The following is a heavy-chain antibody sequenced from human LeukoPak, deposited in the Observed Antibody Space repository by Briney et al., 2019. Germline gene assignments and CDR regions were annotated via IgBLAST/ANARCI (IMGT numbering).Heavy chain of an antibody. J-gene: IGHJ4*02. CDR1: GFTFSSYG. Sequence: GALRLSCAASGFTFSSYGMHWVRQAPGKGLEWVGVIWYDGSNKYYADSVKGQFTISRDNSKNTLYLQMNSLRAEDTAVYYCAREGFVTMVRGVTKFDYWGQGTLVTVSS. CDR3: AREGFVTMVRGVTKFDY. D-gene: IGHD3-10*01. V-gene: IGHV3-33*01. CDR2: IWYDGSNK.